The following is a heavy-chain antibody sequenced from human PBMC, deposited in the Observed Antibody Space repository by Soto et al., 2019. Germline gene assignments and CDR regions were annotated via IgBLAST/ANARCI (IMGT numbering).Heavy chain of an antibody. J-gene: IGHJ4*02. Sequence: QVQLVQSGADVKKPGSSVKVSCKASGGTFSSYAISWVRQAPGQGLEWMGGINPIFGTANYAQKFQGRVTVTADEGTSTAYMELRSLRSEDTAVYYCARPGRFLEWLTFDYWGWGTLLSVCS. CDR1: GGTFSSYA. V-gene: IGHV1-69*01. D-gene: IGHD3-3*01. CDR2: INPIFGTA. CDR3: ARPGRFLEWLTFDY.